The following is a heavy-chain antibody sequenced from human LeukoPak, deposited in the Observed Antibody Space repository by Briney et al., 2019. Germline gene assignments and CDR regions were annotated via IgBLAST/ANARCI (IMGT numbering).Heavy chain of an antibody. CDR2: ISSSSSYI. CDR1: GFTFSSYS. D-gene: IGHD2-2*01. J-gene: IGHJ6*02. V-gene: IGHV3-21*01. Sequence: GGSLRLSCAASGFTFSSYSMNWVRQAPGKGLEWVSSISSSSSYICYADSVKGRFTISRDNAKNSLYLQMNSLRAEDTAVYYCARDLYCSSTSCPYGMDVWGQGTTVTVSS. CDR3: ARDLYCSSTSCPYGMDV.